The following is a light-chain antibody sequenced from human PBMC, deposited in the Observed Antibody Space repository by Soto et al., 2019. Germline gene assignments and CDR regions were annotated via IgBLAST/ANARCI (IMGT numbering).Light chain of an antibody. Sequence: EFVMTQSPATLSVSPGERATLSCRASHSVSSSLAWYQQKPGRAPRLLIHDAFMRATGIPDRFSGSGSGTDFTLTIARLEPEDFAVYYCQQYGDSPRTFGQGTRLEI. CDR3: QQYGDSPRT. CDR2: DAF. CDR1: HSVSSS. J-gene: IGKJ5*01. V-gene: IGKV3-20*01.